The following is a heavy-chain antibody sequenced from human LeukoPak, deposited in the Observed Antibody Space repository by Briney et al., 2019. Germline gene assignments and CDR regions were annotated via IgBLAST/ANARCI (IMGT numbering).Heavy chain of an antibody. V-gene: IGHV3-7*01. CDR2: IKQDGSEK. J-gene: IGHJ5*02. CDR1: GFTFSSYW. Sequence: PGGSLRLSCAASGFTFSSYWMSWVRQAPGKGLEWVANIKQDGSEKYYVDSVKGRFTISRDNAKNLLYLQINSLRAEDTAVYYCARLCPYYDFWSGFVEGWFDPWGQGTLVTVSS. D-gene: IGHD3-3*01. CDR3: ARLCPYYDFWSGFVEGWFDP.